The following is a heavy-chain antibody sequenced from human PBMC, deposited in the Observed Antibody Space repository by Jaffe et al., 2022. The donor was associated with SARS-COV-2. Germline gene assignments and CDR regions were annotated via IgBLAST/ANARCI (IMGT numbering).Heavy chain of an antibody. Sequence: QVQLVQAGGEVKKPGASVKVSCKASGYTFTNYAVTWVRQAPGQGLEWMGWITPYNGNTKYAQKVQGRVTMTTDTSTSTAYMELRSLRSDDTAVYYCAREDESHWGLPGYWGQGTLVTVSS. D-gene: IGHD7-27*01. CDR3: AREDESHWGLPGY. CDR2: ITPYNGNT. J-gene: IGHJ4*02. V-gene: IGHV1-18*01. CDR1: GYTFTNYA.